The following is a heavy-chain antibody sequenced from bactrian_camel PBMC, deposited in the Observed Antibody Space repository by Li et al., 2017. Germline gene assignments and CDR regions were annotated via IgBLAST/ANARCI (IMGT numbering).Heavy chain of an antibody. CDR1: GLTFTGYA. V-gene: IGHV3S63*01. J-gene: IGHJ4*01. CDR2: ITSAGSNT. D-gene: IGHD4*01. CDR3: ARNSDGSSFPY. Sequence: VQLVESGGGSVQAGGSLTLSCTVSGLTFTGYAMGWFRQAPGKEREGVSTITSAGSNTYYADSVKGRFTISRDNAKNTVYLEMNTLKPEDTAVYYCARNSDGSSFPYWGQGTQVTVS.